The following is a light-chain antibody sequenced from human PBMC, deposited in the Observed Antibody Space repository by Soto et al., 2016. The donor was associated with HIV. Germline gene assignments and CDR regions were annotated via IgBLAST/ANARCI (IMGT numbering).Light chain of an antibody. V-gene: IGLV3-1*01. CDR2: QDD. Sequence: SYELTQSPSVSVSPGQTASITCSGNKLGDKYACWYQQKPGQSPVLVIYQDDKRPSGIPERFSGSNSGNTATLTISGTQTTDEADYYWQAWDSGTAVFGGGTKLTVL. J-gene: IGLJ2*01. CDR1: KLGDKY. CDR3: QAWDSGTAV.